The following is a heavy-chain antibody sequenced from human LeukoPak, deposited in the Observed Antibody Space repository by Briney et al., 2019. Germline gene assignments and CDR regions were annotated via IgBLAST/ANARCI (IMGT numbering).Heavy chain of an antibody. CDR1: GFTFSSYA. CDR3: AKDLVV. CDR2: ISGSGDNT. V-gene: IGHV3-23*01. J-gene: IGHJ6*02. Sequence: GGSLRLSCAASGFTFSSYAMSWVRQAPGKGLEWVSGISGSGDNTYYADSVKGRFTISRDNSKNTLYVQVNSLGTEDTAVYYCAKDLVVWGQGTTVTVSS. D-gene: IGHD6-6*01.